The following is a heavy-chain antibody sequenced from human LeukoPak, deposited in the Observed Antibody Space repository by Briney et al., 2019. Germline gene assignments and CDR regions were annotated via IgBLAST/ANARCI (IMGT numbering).Heavy chain of an antibody. CDR3: ARGAYFCRLATTYYFDY. CDR2: IYYSGST. V-gene: IGHV4-31*03. J-gene: IGHJ4*02. CDR1: RGSISSGDYY. Sequence: SQTLSLTCTVSRGSISSGDYYWSWIRQHPGKGLEWIGYIYYSGSTYYSPSLKSRVTISVDTSKNQFSLKLSSVTAADTAVYYCARGAYFCRLATTYYFDYWRQGTLVTVSP. D-gene: IGHD5-12*01.